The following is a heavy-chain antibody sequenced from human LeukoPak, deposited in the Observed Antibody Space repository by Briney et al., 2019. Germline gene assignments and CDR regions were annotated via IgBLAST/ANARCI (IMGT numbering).Heavy chain of an antibody. V-gene: IGHV3-7*05. CDR1: GFTFNGYW. Sequence: GGSLRLSCTTSGFTFNGYWMNWVRQAPGKGLEWVANIKEDGSEKNYVDSVKGRFTISRDNAQNSLYLPMNSLRADDTAVYYCAALVAPYWGQGTLVTVSS. CDR2: IKEDGSEK. J-gene: IGHJ4*02. CDR3: AALVAPY. D-gene: IGHD2-15*01.